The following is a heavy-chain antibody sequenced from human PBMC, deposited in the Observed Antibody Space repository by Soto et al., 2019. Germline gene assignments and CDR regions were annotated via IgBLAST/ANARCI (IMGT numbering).Heavy chain of an antibody. V-gene: IGHV6-1*01. J-gene: IGHJ6*03. CDR3: ARGSWDDVSGHYYMDV. CDR1: GDSVSSDSAG. D-gene: IGHD5-12*01. Sequence: SQTLSLTCVISGDSVSSDSAGWNWFRQTPSRGLEWLGRTYYKSKWFNNYAVSVKSRITINPDTSQNQFSLHLDSVTPEDTAVYFCARGSWDDVSGHYYMDVWGKGTTVTVSS. CDR2: TYYKSKWFN.